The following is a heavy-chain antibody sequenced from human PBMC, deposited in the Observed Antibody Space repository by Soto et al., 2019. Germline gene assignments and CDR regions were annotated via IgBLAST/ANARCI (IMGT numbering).Heavy chain of an antibody. Sequence: SETLSLTCAVYGGSFSGYYWSWIRQPPGKGLEWIGEINHSGSTNYNPSLKSRVTISVDTSKNQFSLKLSSVTAADTAVYYCARGVGSGHYYYGMDVWGQGTTVTSP. CDR3: ARGVGSGHYYYGMDV. D-gene: IGHD2-15*01. J-gene: IGHJ6*02. V-gene: IGHV4-34*01. CDR1: GGSFSGYY. CDR2: INHSGST.